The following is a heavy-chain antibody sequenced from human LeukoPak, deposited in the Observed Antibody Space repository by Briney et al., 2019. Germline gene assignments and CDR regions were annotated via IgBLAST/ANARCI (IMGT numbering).Heavy chain of an antibody. CDR1: GGSFSGYY. Sequence: SETLSLTCAVYGGSFSGYYWSWIRQPPGKGLEWIGHIYYSGSTNYNPSLKSRVTISVDTSKNQFSLKLSSVTAADTAVYYCARYDSSGSLDYWGQGTLVTVSS. D-gene: IGHD3-22*01. V-gene: IGHV4-59*08. CDR3: ARYDSSGSLDY. J-gene: IGHJ4*02. CDR2: IYYSGST.